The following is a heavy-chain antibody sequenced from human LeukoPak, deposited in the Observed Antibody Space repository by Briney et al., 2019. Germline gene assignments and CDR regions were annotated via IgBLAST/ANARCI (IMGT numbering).Heavy chain of an antibody. V-gene: IGHV3-30-3*02. J-gene: IGHJ6*03. CDR1: GFTFTSHA. D-gene: IGHD2-2*01. CDR2: VSYDASHN. CDR3: AKWTGDCSSTSCYWAPYYYYMDV. Sequence: GRSLRLSCAASGFTFTSHAMHWVRQAPGKGLEWVACVSYDASHNYYADSVKGRFTISRDNSKNTLYLQMNSLRAEDTAVYYCAKWTGDCSSTSCYWAPYYYYMDVWGKGTTVTVSS.